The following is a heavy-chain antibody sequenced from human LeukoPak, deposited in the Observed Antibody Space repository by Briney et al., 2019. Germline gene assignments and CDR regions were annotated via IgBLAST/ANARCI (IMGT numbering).Heavy chain of an antibody. CDR3: ARGLEVVVVPAAPGNI. J-gene: IGHJ3*02. V-gene: IGHV3-30-3*01. D-gene: IGHD2-2*01. Sequence: GGSLRLSCAASGFTFSSYAMHWVRQAPGKGLEWVAVISYDGSNKYYADSVKGRFTISRDNSKNTLYLQMNSLRAEDTAVYYCARGLEVVVVPAAPGNIWGQGTMVTVSS. CDR2: ISYDGSNK. CDR1: GFTFSSYA.